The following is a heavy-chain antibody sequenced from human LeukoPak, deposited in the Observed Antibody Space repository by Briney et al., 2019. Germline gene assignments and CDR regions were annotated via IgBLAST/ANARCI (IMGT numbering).Heavy chain of an antibody. CDR3: ATVLADGSGSKTYNWFDP. CDR2: FDPEDGET. V-gene: IGHV1-24*01. J-gene: IGHJ5*02. D-gene: IGHD3-10*01. CDR1: GYTLTELS. Sequence: GASVKVSCKVSGYTLTELSMHWVRQAPGEGLEWMGGFDPEDGETIYAQKFQGRVTMTEDTSTDTAYMELSSLRSEDTAVYYCATVLADGSGSKTYNWFDPWGQGTLVTVSS.